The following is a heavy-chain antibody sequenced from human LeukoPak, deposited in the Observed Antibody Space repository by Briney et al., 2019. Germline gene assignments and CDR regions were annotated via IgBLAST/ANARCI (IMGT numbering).Heavy chain of an antibody. J-gene: IGHJ4*02. V-gene: IGHV3-23*01. Sequence: GGSLRLSCAASGFTFSSYAMSWVRQAPGKGLEWVTPISGSGGNTYYADSVKGRFSFSRDNSKNTLYLQMNSLRAEDTAVYYCAKRGGVAGSAPFDYWGQGTLVTVSS. D-gene: IGHD6-19*01. CDR2: ISGSGGNT. CDR3: AKRGGVAGSAPFDY. CDR1: GFTFSSYA.